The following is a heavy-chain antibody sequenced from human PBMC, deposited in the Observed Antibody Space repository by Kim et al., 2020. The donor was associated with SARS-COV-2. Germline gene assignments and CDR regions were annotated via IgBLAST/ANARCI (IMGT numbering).Heavy chain of an antibody. V-gene: IGHV4-59*01. D-gene: IGHD3-22*01. Sequence: SETLSLTCTVSGGSISSYYWSWIRQPPGKGLEWIGYIYYSGSTNYNPSLKSRVTISVDTSKNQFPLKLSSVTAADTAAYYCARNYYDSSGLFDYWGQGTL. CDR3: ARNYYDSSGLFDY. J-gene: IGHJ4*02. CDR1: GGSISSYY. CDR2: IYYSGST.